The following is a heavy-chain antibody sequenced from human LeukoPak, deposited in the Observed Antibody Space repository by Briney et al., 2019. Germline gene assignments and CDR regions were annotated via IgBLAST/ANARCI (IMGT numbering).Heavy chain of an antibody. D-gene: IGHD1-26*01. Sequence: LQTLSLTCAVSGYSISSGHYWGWIRQPPGKGLEWIGSIYHSGSTYYNPSLKSRVTISVDTSKNQFSLKVNSVTAADTAVYYCGRAQGATDYWGQGTLVTVSS. CDR3: GRAQGATDY. V-gene: IGHV4-38-2*01. CDR1: GYSISSGHY. CDR2: IYHSGST. J-gene: IGHJ4*02.